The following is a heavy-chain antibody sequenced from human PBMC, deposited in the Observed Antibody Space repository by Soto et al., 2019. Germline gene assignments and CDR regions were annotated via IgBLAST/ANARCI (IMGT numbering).Heavy chain of an antibody. Sequence: PSETLSLTCTVSGDSISGSTFYWGWIRQPPGKGLEWIGSMYYSGSTYKNPSLKSRVTISVDTSKNQFSLELSSVTAADTSVYYCARRRDGYKYFDYWGQGSLVTVSS. CDR3: ARRRDGYKYFDY. D-gene: IGHD5-12*01. J-gene: IGHJ4*02. CDR2: MYYSGST. V-gene: IGHV4-39*01. CDR1: GDSISGSTFY.